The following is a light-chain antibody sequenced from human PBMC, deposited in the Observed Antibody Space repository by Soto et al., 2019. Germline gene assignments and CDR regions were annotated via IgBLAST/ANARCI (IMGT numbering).Light chain of an antibody. Sequence: QSVLTQPASVSGSPGQSITISCTGTSSDVGGYNYVSWYQQHPGKAPKLMIYEVSNRPSGVSNRFSGSKSGNTAFLTISGLQAEDEADYYCSSYTSSSTLEVFGTGTKLTVL. J-gene: IGLJ1*01. V-gene: IGLV2-14*01. CDR2: EVS. CDR1: SSDVGGYNY. CDR3: SSYTSSSTLEV.